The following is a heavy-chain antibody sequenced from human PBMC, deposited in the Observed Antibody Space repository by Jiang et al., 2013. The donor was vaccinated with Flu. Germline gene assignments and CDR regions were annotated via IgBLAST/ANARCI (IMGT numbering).Heavy chain of an antibody. V-gene: IGHV6-1*01. Sequence: SVSSNSAAWNWIRQSPSRGLEWLGRTYYRSKWYNGYAVSVKGRITINPDTSRNQFSLQVDSVTPEDTAVYYCARGGGAMDVWGQGTTVTVSS. CDR2: TYYRSKWYN. CDR1: SVSSNSAA. CDR3: ARGGGAMDV. J-gene: IGHJ6*02. D-gene: IGHD3-10*01.